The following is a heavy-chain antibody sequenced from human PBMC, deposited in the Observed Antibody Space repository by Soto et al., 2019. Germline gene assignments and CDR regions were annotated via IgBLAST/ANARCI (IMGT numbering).Heavy chain of an antibody. CDR3: ARVMTTVTTRASPFDY. V-gene: IGHV3-21*01. CDR1: GFTFSSYS. D-gene: IGHD4-17*01. Sequence: EVQLVESGGGLVKPGGSLRLSCAASGFTFSSYSMNWVRQAPGKGLEWVSSISSSSSYIYYADSVKGRFTISRDNAKNSLYLQMNSLRAEDTAVYYCARVMTTVTTRASPFDYWGQGTLVTVSP. CDR2: ISSSSSYI. J-gene: IGHJ4*02.